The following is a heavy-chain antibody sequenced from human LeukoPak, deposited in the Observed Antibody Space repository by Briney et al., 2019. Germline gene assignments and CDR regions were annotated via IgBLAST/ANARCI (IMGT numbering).Heavy chain of an antibody. CDR3: AKASLYGSGAYYYYGMDV. D-gene: IGHD3-10*01. J-gene: IGHJ6*02. CDR1: GFTFSSYA. V-gene: IGHV3-23*01. CDR2: ISGSGDST. Sequence: GGSLRLSCAASGFTFSSYAMSWVRQAPGKGLEWVSAISGSGDSTYYADSVKGRFTISRDNSKNTLYLQMNSLRAEDTAVYYCAKASLYGSGAYYYYGMDVWGQGTTVTVSS.